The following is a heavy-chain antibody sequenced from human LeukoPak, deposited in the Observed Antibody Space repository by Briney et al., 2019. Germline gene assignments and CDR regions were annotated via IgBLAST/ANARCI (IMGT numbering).Heavy chain of an antibody. Sequence: GRSLRLSCAASGFTFSSYGMHWVRQAPGKGLEWVAFIRYDGSNKYYADSVKGRFTISRDNSKNTLYLQMNSLRAEDTAVYYCAKDVKTPYYYDSSGYYPLIDWGQGTLVTVSS. CDR3: AKDVKTPYYYDSSGYYPLID. CDR2: IRYDGSNK. V-gene: IGHV3-30*02. J-gene: IGHJ4*02. D-gene: IGHD3-22*01. CDR1: GFTFSSYG.